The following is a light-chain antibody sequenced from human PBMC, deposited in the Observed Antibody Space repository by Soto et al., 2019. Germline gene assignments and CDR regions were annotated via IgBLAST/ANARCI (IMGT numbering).Light chain of an antibody. CDR3: SSYSGTNYHYV. V-gene: IGLV2-8*01. CDR2: ELS. J-gene: IGLJ1*01. Sequence: QSVLTQPPSASGSFGQSVTISCTGTSSDVGGYNYVSWYQQHPGKAPKLMIYELSERPSGVPDRFSGSKSGNTASLTVSGLQADDEADYYCSSYSGTNYHYVFGTGTKVNVL. CDR1: SSDVGGYNY.